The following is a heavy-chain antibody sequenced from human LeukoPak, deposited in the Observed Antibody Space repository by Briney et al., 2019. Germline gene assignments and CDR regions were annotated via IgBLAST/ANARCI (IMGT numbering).Heavy chain of an antibody. D-gene: IGHD6-19*01. CDR2: IDSSGGYM. Sequence: GGSLRLSCTVSGFTLSSYEMSWIRQAPGKGLEWVSSIDSSGGYMFYADSVKGRFIISRDNAKDSLYLQMNSLRAEDTAVYYCARFAQDEYSSGFDYWGQGTLVTVSS. CDR3: ARFAQDEYSSGFDY. V-gene: IGHV3-21*06. CDR1: GFTLSSYE. J-gene: IGHJ4*02.